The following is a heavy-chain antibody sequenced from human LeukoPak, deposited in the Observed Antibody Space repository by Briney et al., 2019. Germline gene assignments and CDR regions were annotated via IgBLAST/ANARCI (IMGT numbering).Heavy chain of an antibody. D-gene: IGHD1-26*01. V-gene: IGHV4-34*01. J-gene: IGHJ4*02. CDR3: ARSQWAYFDY. CDR2: INHSGST. CDR1: GGSFSGYY. Sequence: SETLSLTCAVYGGSFSGYYWSWIRQPPGKGLEWIGEINHSGSTNYNPSLKSRVTISVDTSKNRFSLKLSSVTAADTAVYYCARSQWAYFDYWGQGTLVTVSS.